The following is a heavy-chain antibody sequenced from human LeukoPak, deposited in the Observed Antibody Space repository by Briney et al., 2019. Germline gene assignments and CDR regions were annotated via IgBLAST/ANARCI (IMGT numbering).Heavy chain of an antibody. CDR3: ARADRLGAALLASFDY. J-gene: IGHJ4*02. D-gene: IGHD3-16*01. Sequence: GGSLRLSCAASGFTFDDYAMHWVRQAPGKGLEWVSFISWDGGSTYYADSVKGRFTISRDNAKNSLYLQMNSLRAEDTAVYYCARADRLGAALLASFDYWGQGTLVTVSS. V-gene: IGHV3-43D*03. CDR1: GFTFDDYA. CDR2: ISWDGGST.